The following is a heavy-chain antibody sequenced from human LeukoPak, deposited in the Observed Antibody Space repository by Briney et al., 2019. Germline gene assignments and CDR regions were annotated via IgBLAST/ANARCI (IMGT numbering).Heavy chain of an antibody. CDR2: IKTDGSEK. CDR1: GFTFSSYW. D-gene: IGHD3/OR15-3a*01. CDR3: ARDDGFSCYSY. V-gene: IGHV3-7*01. J-gene: IGHJ4*02. Sequence: GGSLRLSCEASGFTFSSYWMSWVRKAPGKGLEWVANIKTDGSEKYYVDSVKGRSTISRDNAKNSLYLQMNSLTAEDTAIYYCARDDGFSCYSYWGQGTLVTVSS.